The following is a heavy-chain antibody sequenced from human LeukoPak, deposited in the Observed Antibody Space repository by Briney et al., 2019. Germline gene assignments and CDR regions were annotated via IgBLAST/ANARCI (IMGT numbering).Heavy chain of an antibody. V-gene: IGHV4-59*01. Sequence: PSETLSLTCTVSGGSISSYYWSWIRQPPGKGLEWIGYIYYSGSTNYNPSLKSRVTISVDTSKNRFSLKLSSVTAADTAVYYCARGAGSHEYYFDYWGQGTLVTVSS. CDR2: IYYSGST. D-gene: IGHD3-10*01. J-gene: IGHJ4*02. CDR3: ARGAGSHEYYFDY. CDR1: GGSISSYY.